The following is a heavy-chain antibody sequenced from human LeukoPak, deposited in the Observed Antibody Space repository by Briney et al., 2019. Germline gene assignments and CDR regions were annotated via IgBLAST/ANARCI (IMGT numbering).Heavy chain of an antibody. CDR3: ARGLGDIVVVPAANHYFDY. D-gene: IGHD2-2*01. J-gene: IGHJ4*02. Sequence: SQTLSLTCTVSGGSISSGGYYWSWIRQHPGKGLEWIGYIYYSGSTYYNPSLKSRVTISVDTSKNQFSLKLSSVTAADTAVYYCARGLGDIVVVPAANHYFDYWGQGTLVTVSS. CDR1: GGSISSGGYY. V-gene: IGHV4-31*03. CDR2: IYYSGST.